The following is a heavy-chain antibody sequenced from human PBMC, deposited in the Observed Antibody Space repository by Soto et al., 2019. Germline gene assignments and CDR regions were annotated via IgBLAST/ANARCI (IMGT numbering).Heavy chain of an antibody. J-gene: IGHJ6*02. CDR3: ARVGNGMDV. V-gene: IGHV3-33*01. Sequence: QVQLVESGGGVVQPGRSLRLPCAASGFTFSSYGMHWVRQAPGKGLEWVAVIWYDGSNKYYADSVKGRFTISRDNSKNTLYLQMNSLRAEDTAVYYCARVGNGMDVWGQGTTVTVSS. D-gene: IGHD1-1*01. CDR2: IWYDGSNK. CDR1: GFTFSSYG.